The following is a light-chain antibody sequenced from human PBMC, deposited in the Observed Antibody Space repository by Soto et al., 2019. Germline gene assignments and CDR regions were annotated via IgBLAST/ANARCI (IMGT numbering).Light chain of an antibody. Sequence: QAVVTQEPSLTVSPGGTITLTCGSSTGPVTSGHYPYWLQQKPGQVPRTLIYDTTNKHSWTPARFSGSLLGGKAALTLSGAQPEDEADYYCLLSFHGTSVSVVFGGGTKLTVL. J-gene: IGLJ2*01. CDR2: DTT. CDR3: LLSFHGTSVSVV. CDR1: TGPVTSGHY. V-gene: IGLV7-46*01.